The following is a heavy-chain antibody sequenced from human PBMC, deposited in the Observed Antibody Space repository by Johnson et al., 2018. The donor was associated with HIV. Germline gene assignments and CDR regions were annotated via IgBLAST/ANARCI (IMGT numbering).Heavy chain of an antibody. V-gene: IGHV3-74*01. CDR3: AKWGWEATVTNDAFDI. Sequence: VQLVESGGGLVQPGGSLRLSCAASGFTFSSYWMHWVRQAPGKGLVWVSRINSDGSSTSYADSVKGRFTISRDNSKNTLYLQMNSLRAEDTAVYYCAKWGWEATVTNDAFDIWGQGTMVTVSS. CDR1: GFTFSSYW. J-gene: IGHJ3*02. D-gene: IGHD4-17*01. CDR2: INSDGSST.